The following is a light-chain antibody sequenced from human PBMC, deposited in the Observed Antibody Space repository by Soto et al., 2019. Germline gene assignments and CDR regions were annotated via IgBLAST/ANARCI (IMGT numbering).Light chain of an antibody. Sequence: DIQMTQSPSSLSASVGDRVTITCQASQDISNYLNWYQQKPGKAPKLLIYDASNLETGVPSRFSGSGSGTDFTFTISSLQAEDIATYYCQQYDNLPPMVTFGPGTKVDIK. V-gene: IGKV1-33*01. CDR3: QQYDNLPPMVT. CDR1: QDISNY. J-gene: IGKJ3*01. CDR2: DAS.